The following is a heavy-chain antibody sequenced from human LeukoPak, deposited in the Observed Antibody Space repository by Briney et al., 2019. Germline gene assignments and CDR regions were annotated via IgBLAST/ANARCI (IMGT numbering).Heavy chain of an antibody. CDR1: GFTVSTTY. CDR3: ARDIGGSFDY. CDR2: IYSGGST. V-gene: IGHV3-53*01. J-gene: IGHJ4*02. Sequence: GGSLRLSCAASGFTVSTTYMSWVRQAPGMGPEWLSVIYSGGSTYYTDSVKGRFTISRDNSKNTLYLQMNSLRAEDTAVYYCARDIGGSFDYWGQGTLVTVSS. D-gene: IGHD3-10*01.